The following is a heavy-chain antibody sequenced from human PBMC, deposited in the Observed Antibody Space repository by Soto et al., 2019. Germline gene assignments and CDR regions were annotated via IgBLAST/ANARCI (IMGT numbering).Heavy chain of an antibody. V-gene: IGHV4-31*03. D-gene: IGHD2-15*01. J-gene: IGHJ5*02. Sequence: SETLSLTCKVSDGSISSSNCYWGWIRQHPGKGLEWIGYIYYSGSTYYNPSLKSRVTISVDTSKNQLSLKLSSVTAADTAVYYCARVRYCSGGSCYPRFDPWGQGTLVTVSS. CDR2: IYYSGST. CDR3: ARVRYCSGGSCYPRFDP. CDR1: DGSISSSNCY.